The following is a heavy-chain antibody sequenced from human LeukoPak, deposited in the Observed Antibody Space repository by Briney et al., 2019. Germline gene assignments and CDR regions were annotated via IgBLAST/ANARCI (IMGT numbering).Heavy chain of an antibody. CDR3: ASSPLVGATSRSWFDP. D-gene: IGHD1-26*01. CDR2: IYYSEST. Sequence: SETLSLTCTVSGGSISSYYWSWIRQPPGKGLEWIGYIYYSESTNYNPSLKSRVTISVDTSKNQFSLKLSSVTAADTAVYYCASSPLVGATSRSWFDPWGQGTLVTVSS. V-gene: IGHV4-59*01. J-gene: IGHJ5*02. CDR1: GGSISSYY.